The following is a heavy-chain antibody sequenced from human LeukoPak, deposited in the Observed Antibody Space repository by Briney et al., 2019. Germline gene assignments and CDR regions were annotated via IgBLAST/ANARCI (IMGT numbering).Heavy chain of an antibody. D-gene: IGHD2-2*01. CDR1: GFTFSSYD. CDR2: IGTAGDT. Sequence: GGPLRLSCAASGFTFSSYDMHWVRQATGKGLEWVSAIGTAGDTYYPGSVKGRFTISRENAKNSLYLQMNSLRAGDTAVYYCARGRGYCSSTSCSNTLLDYWGQGTLVTVSP. V-gene: IGHV3-13*01. J-gene: IGHJ4*02. CDR3: ARGRGYCSSTSCSNTLLDY.